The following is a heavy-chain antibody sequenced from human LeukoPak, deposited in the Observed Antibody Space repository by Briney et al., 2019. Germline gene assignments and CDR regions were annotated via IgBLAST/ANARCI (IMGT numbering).Heavy chain of an antibody. D-gene: IGHD3-10*01. CDR1: GYTFTSYG. Sequence: ASVKVSCKASGYTFTSYGISWVRQAPGQGLEWMGIINPSGGSTSYAQKFQGRVTMTRDTSTSTVYMELSSLRSEDTAVYYCARTSTGYGSGSYDYWGQGTLVTVSS. CDR3: ARTSTGYGSGSYDY. CDR2: INPSGGST. J-gene: IGHJ4*02. V-gene: IGHV1-46*01.